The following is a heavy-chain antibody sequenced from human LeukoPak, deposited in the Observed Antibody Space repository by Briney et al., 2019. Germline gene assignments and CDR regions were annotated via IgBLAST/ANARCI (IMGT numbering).Heavy chain of an antibody. V-gene: IGHV1-24*01. D-gene: IGHD6-25*01. Sequence: ASVKVSCKVSGYTLTELSMHWVRQAPGKGLEWMGGFDPEDGETIYAQKFQGGVTMTEDTSTDTAYMELSSLRSEDTAVYYCATSAAASLDEYFQHWGQGTLVTVSS. CDR3: ATSAAASLDEYFQH. CDR2: FDPEDGET. J-gene: IGHJ1*01. CDR1: GYTLTELS.